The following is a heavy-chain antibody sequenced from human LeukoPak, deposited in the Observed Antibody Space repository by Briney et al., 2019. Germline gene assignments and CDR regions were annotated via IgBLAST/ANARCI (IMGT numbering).Heavy chain of an antibody. CDR1: GYSFTGYY. Sequence: GASVKVSCKASGYSFTGYYMLWVRQAPGQGLEWMGWLNSHSGDTKYAQKFQGRVTMTRDASINTAYMELSRLTSDDTAVYYCARVPLTVTTLGWFDPWGQGTLVTVSS. V-gene: IGHV1-2*02. CDR3: ARVPLTVTTLGWFDP. CDR2: LNSHSGDT. D-gene: IGHD4-17*01. J-gene: IGHJ5*02.